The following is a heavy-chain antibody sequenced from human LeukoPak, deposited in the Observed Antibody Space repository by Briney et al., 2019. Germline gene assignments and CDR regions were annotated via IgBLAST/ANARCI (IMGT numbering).Heavy chain of an antibody. CDR1: GYTFTSCG. Sequence: ASVKVSCKASGYTFTSCGISWVRQAPGQELEWMGWISAYNGNTNYAQKLQGRVTMTTDTSTSTAYMELRSLRSDDTAVYYCAREVLTYYYGSGSAYYFDYWGQGTLVTVSS. CDR2: ISAYNGNT. J-gene: IGHJ4*02. CDR3: AREVLTYYYGSGSAYYFDY. V-gene: IGHV1-18*04. D-gene: IGHD3-10*01.